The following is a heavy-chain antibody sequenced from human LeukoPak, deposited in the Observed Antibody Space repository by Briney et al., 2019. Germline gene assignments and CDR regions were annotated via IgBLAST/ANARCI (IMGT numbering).Heavy chain of an antibody. V-gene: IGHV3-64*01. CDR3: ARDWRV. CDR2: ISSNGGST. CDR1: GFTFSSYA. Sequence: GGSLRLSCAASGFTFSSYAMHWVRQAPGKGLEYVSAISSNGGSTYYANSVKGRFTISIDNSKNTLYLQMGSLRAEDMAVYYCARDWRVWGQGTLVTVSS. J-gene: IGHJ4*02.